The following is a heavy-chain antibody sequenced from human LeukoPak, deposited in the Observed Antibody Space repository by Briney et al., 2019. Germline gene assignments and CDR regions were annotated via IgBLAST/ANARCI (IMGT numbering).Heavy chain of an antibody. J-gene: IGHJ4*02. Sequence: ASVKVSCKTSGYTFTTYHINWVRQASGQGLEWLGWMNPYSGDRGYAQRFQGRLSITSDTSISTAYMELGSLKSDDTPVYFCARTTSLTASGYDCWGQGTLVTVSS. V-gene: IGHV1-8*03. CDR1: GYTFTTYH. CDR3: ARTTSLTASGYDC. CDR2: MNPYSGDR. D-gene: IGHD4-17*01.